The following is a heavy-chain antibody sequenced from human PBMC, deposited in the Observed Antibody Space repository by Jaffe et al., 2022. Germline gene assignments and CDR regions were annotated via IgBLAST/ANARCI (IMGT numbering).Heavy chain of an antibody. CDR3: ARDSDGDYLLDY. Sequence: EVQLVESGGGLVKPGGSLRLSCAASGFTFSSYSMNWVRQAPGKGLEWVSSISSSSSYIYYADSVKGRFTISRDNAKNSLYLQMNSLRAEDTAVYYCARDSDGDYLLDYWGQGTLVTVSS. V-gene: IGHV3-21*01. J-gene: IGHJ4*02. CDR1: GFTFSSYS. CDR2: ISSSSSYI. D-gene: IGHD4-17*01.